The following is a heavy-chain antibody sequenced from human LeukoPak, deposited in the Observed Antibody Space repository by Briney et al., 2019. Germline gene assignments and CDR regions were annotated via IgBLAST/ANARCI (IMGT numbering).Heavy chain of an antibody. Sequence: PGESLRLSCAASGFTFSSYWMHWVRQAPGKGLVWVSRIYSDGTNTIYADSVKGRFTISRDNAKNTLFLQMNSLRAEDTAVYYCVRDSYYHMDVWGQGTTVTVSS. J-gene: IGHJ6*02. CDR3: VRDSYYHMDV. CDR2: IYSDGTNT. CDR1: GFTFSSYW. V-gene: IGHV3-74*01.